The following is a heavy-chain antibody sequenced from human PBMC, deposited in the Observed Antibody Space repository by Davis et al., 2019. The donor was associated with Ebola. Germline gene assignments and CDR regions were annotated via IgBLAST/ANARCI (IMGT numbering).Heavy chain of an antibody. V-gene: IGHV3-43D*03. CDR1: GFSFGDYA. CDR2: ISWDGRST. CDR3: AAYDSTFRNY. Sequence: ESLKISCAASGFSFGDYAMHWVRQAPGKGLEWVSLISWDGRSTAYGNSVRDRFTISRDNSGNFLYLEMNGLRAEDTALYYCAAYDSTFRNYWGQGTLVTVSS. J-gene: IGHJ4*02. D-gene: IGHD3-22*01.